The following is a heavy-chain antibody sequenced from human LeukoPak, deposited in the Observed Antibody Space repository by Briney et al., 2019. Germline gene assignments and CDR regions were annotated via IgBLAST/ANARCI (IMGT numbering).Heavy chain of an antibody. Sequence: PSETLSLTCTVSGGSISSYYWSWIRQPPGKGLEWIGNMHYSGSPNYNPSLRSRVTMSGDTSSNQLSLKLSSVTAADTAVYYCARQMLGYMDVWGKGTTVTVSS. CDR2: MHYSGSP. J-gene: IGHJ6*03. CDR3: ARQMLGYMDV. CDR1: GGSISSYY. D-gene: IGHD3-10*02. V-gene: IGHV4-59*04.